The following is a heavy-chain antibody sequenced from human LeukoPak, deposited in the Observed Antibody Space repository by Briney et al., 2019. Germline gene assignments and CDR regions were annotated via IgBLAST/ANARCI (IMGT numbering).Heavy chain of an antibody. J-gene: IGHJ5*02. D-gene: IGHD3-9*01. CDR2: IYYSGST. Sequence: PSETLSLTCTVSGGSISSSSYYWGWIRQPPGKGLEWIGSIYYSGSTYYNPSLKSRVTISVDTSKNQFSLKLSSVTAADTAVYYCARHRDILTGFSSRGVWFDPWGQGTLVTVSS. CDR3: ARHRDILTGFSSRGVWFDP. V-gene: IGHV4-39*01. CDR1: GGSISSSSYY.